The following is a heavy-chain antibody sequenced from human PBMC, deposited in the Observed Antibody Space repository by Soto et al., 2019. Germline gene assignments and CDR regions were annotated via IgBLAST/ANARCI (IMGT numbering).Heavy chain of an antibody. J-gene: IGHJ6*02. CDR2: ISGSGGST. V-gene: IGHV3-23*01. Sequence: GGSLRLSCAASGFTFSSYAMSWVRQAPGKGLEWVSAISGSGGSTYYADSVKGRFTISRDNSKNTLYLQMNSLRAEDTAVYYCAKVIWVRGGGYYGMDVWGQGTTVTVSS. CDR3: AKVIWVRGGGYYGMDV. CDR1: GFTFSSYA. D-gene: IGHD3-10*01.